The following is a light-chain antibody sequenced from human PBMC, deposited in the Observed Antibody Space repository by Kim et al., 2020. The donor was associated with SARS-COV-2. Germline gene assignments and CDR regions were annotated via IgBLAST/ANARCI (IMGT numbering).Light chain of an antibody. V-gene: IGKV1-27*01. J-gene: IGKJ1*01. Sequence: ASVGDRVTITCRASQGSSDYLAWYQQKPGKVPNLLIYAASTLQSGVPSRFIGGRSGTDFTLTISSLQPEDVATYYCQNYDSARRTFGQGTKVDIK. CDR2: AAS. CDR3: QNYDSARRT. CDR1: QGSSDY.